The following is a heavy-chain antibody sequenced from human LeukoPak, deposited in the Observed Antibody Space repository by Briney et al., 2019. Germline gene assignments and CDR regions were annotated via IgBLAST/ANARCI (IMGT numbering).Heavy chain of an antibody. V-gene: IGHV4-39*01. CDR1: GGSISSSSYY. J-gene: IGHJ4*02. CDR3: ARGSSGWSYYFDY. CDR2: IYYSAST. D-gene: IGHD6-19*01. Sequence: SETLSLTCTVSGGSISSSSYYWGWIRQPPGKGLEWIGSIYYSASTYYNPSLKSRVTISVDTSKNQFSLKLSSVTAPDTAVYYCARGSSGWSYYFDYWGQGTLVTVSS.